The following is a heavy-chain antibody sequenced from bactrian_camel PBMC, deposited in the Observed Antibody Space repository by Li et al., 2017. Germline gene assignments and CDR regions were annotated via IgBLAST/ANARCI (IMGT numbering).Heavy chain of an antibody. Sequence: HVQLVESGGGSVQAGGSLSLSCASSEYTYASNCMAWFRQAPGKEREGVAHIFNSGTTEYADSVKGRFTISQDATKNTLYLQMNSLKTDDTGVYYCAADRSSNCYVGSWPWPSSFGYWGQGTQVTVS. CDR3: AADRSSNCYVGSWPWPSSFGY. CDR1: EYTYASNC. J-gene: IGHJ4*01. V-gene: IGHV3S55*01. CDR2: IFNSGTT. D-gene: IGHD3*01.